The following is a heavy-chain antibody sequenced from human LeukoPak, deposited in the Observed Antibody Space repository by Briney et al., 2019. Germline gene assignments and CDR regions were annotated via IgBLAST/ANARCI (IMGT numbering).Heavy chain of an antibody. J-gene: IGHJ4*02. CDR1: GGSISSSSYL. Sequence: SETLSLTCTVSGGSISSSSYLWGWIRQPPGKGLDWIGSIYYSGSTYDNPPLKSRVTMSVDTSKNQFSLKLRSVTAADTAVYYCARGRREYCTSTSCYYYFDCWGQGTLVTVSS. D-gene: IGHD2-2*01. CDR3: ARGRREYCTSTSCYYYFDC. V-gene: IGHV4-39*01. CDR2: IYYSGST.